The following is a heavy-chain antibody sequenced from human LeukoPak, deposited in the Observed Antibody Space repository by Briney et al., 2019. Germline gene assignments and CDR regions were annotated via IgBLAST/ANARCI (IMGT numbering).Heavy chain of an antibody. CDR2: ISGSGGST. CDR1: GFTFDDYA. J-gene: IGHJ4*02. CDR3: AKDPALGSSGWYVGWFDY. D-gene: IGHD6-19*01. V-gene: IGHV3-23*01. Sequence: GGSLRLSCAASGFTFDDYAMHWVRQAPGKGLEWVSAISGSGGSTYYADSVKGRFTISRDNSKNTLYLQMNSLRAEDTAVYYCAKDPALGSSGWYVGWFDYWGQGTLVTVSS.